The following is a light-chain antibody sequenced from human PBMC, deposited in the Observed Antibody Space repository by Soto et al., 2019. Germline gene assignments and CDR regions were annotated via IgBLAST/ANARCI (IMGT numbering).Light chain of an antibody. V-gene: IGKV3-15*01. J-gene: IGKJ1*01. CDR2: DAS. Sequence: EIVFTQSPATLSVSPGERATLSCRASQSVSSNLAWYQQKPGQAPRLLIYDASTRATGIPARFSGSGSGTEFTLTISSLQSEDFAVYYCHQYNNWPRTFGQGTKVDIK. CDR3: HQYNNWPRT. CDR1: QSVSSN.